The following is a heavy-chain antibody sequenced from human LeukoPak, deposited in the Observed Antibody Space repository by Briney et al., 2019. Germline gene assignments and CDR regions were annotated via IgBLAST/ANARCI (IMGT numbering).Heavy chain of an antibody. V-gene: IGHV4-61*02. J-gene: IGHJ1*01. Sequence: SETLSLTCTVSGGSISSGSYYWSWIRQPAGKGLEWIGRIYTGGSANYNPSLKSRVTISVDTSKNQFSLKLSSVTAADTAVYYCARGRELPAEYFQHWGQGTLVTVSS. CDR2: IYTGGSA. CDR1: GGSISSGSYY. D-gene: IGHD1-26*01. CDR3: ARGRELPAEYFQH.